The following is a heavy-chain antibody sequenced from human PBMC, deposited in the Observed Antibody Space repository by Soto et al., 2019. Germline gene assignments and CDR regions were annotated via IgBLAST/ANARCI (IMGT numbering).Heavy chain of an antibody. D-gene: IGHD1-1*01. V-gene: IGHV4-59*01. Sequence: SETLSLTCSVSGGSISSYYWSWIRQPPGKGLEWIGYIYYGGSSNYNPSLKSRVTISVDPSKNQFSLNVNSVTAADTALYYCARGWNPTFFDFWGQGALVTVSS. CDR3: ARGWNPTFFDF. CDR1: GGSISSYY. J-gene: IGHJ4*02. CDR2: IYYGGSS.